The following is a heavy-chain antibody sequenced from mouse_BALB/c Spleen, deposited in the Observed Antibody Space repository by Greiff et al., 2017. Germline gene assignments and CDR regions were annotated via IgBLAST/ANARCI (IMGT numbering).Heavy chain of an antibody. Sequence: DVKLVESGGGLVKPGGSLKLSCAASGFAFSSYDMSWVRQTPEKRLEWVAYISSGGSYTYYPDSVKGRFTISRDNAKNTLYLQMSSLKSEDTAMYYCTREGTTATDYFDYWGQGTTLTVSS. V-gene: IGHV5-6-4*01. D-gene: IGHD1-2*01. J-gene: IGHJ2*01. CDR2: ISSGGSYT. CDR3: TREGTTATDYFDY. CDR1: GFAFSSYD.